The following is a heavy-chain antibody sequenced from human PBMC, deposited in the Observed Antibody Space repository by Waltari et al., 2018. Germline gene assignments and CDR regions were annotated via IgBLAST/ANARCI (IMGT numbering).Heavy chain of an antibody. CDR3: ARYCTGSGCYAGVNGLDS. D-gene: IGHD2-8*02. J-gene: IGHJ4*03. CDR2: SGST. Sequence: SGSTEYNPSLKSRVTISRDTSKNQFSLKLSSVTAADTAVYYCARYCTGSGCYAGVNGLDSWGQGVVVTVSS. V-gene: IGHV4-59*10.